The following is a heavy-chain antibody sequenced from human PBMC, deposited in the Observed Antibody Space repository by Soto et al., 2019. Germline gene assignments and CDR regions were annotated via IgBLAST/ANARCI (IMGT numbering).Heavy chain of an antibody. CDR3: ARDGGLAEDGMDV. J-gene: IGHJ6*02. Sequence: EVRLVETGGDLIQPGGSLRLSCAASGFIVSCNYMSCVRQAPGKGLEWVSVLYSGGSTYYADSVKGRCTISRDNSKNTRYLQMNSLRADDTAVYYGARDGGLAEDGMDVWGPGTTVTVSS. CDR1: GFIVSCNY. CDR2: LYSGGST. V-gene: IGHV3-53*02. D-gene: IGHD3-10*01.